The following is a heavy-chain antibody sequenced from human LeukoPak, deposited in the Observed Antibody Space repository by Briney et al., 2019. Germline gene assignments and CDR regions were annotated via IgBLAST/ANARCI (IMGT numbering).Heavy chain of an antibody. CDR3: ARGGSLGVSDY. V-gene: IGHV3-21*04. J-gene: IGHJ4*02. CDR1: GFTFNNFA. CDR2: ISSSSSYI. Sequence: GVLRLSCAASGFTFNNFAMSWVRQAPGKGLEWVSSISSSSSYIYYADSVKGRFTISRDNSKNTLYLQMNSLRAEDTAVYYCARGGSLGVSDYWGQGTLVTVSS. D-gene: IGHD3-3*01.